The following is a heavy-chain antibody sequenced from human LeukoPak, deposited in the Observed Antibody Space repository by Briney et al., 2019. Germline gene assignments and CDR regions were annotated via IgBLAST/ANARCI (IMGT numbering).Heavy chain of an antibody. Sequence: PGRSLRLSCAASGFTFSSYAMHWVRQAPGKGLEWVAVISYDGSNKYYADSVKGRFTISRDNSKNTLYLQMNSLRAEDTAVYYCARVSPLRNHFHKSSEYAGPDYWGQGTLVTVSS. D-gene: IGHD2-8*01. CDR2: ISYDGSNK. V-gene: IGHV3-30*04. CDR1: GFTFSSYA. J-gene: IGHJ4*02. CDR3: ARVSPLRNHFHKSSEYAGPDY.